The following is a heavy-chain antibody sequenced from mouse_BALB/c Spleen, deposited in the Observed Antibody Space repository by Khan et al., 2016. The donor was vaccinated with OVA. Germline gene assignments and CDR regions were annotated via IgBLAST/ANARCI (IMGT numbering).Heavy chain of an antibody. D-gene: IGHD1-1*01. J-gene: IGHJ3*01. CDR3: ANHGSSSAWLTY. CDR1: DYTFTSYW. Sequence: QVRLQQSGAELAKPGASVKMSCKASDYTFTSYWMHWVKQRPGQGLEWIGYINPSTGYTEYNQRFKDKATLTADKSSSTAYMQLSSLTSEESAVYYCANHGSSSAWLTYWGQGTLVTVSA. CDR2: INPSTGYT. V-gene: IGHV1-7*01.